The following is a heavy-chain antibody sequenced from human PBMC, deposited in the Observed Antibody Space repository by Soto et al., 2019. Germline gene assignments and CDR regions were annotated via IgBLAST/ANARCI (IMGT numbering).Heavy chain of an antibody. V-gene: IGHV4-59*01. Sequence: QVQLQESGPGLVKPSETLSLTCTVSGGSINSYYWGWIRQPPGKGLEWIGYIHYSGSTNYNPSLKSRVTISVHTPNNQSSLKVIPITAADTAVYYCARGGLEARTGKWFDPWGHGTLVTVYS. CDR1: GGSINSYY. D-gene: IGHD6-6*01. CDR3: ARGGLEARTGKWFDP. J-gene: IGHJ5*02. CDR2: IHYSGST.